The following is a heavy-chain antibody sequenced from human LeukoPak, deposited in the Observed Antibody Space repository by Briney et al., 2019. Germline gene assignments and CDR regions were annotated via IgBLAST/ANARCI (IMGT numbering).Heavy chain of an antibody. CDR1: GYSISSSYS. Sequence: PSETLSLTCTVSGYSISSSYSWGWIRQPPEKGLEWIGSIHHSGSTDYNPSLKSRVTISLDKSKNQFSLKLSSVTAADTAVYYCARDKMTTRYYYDSSGRYGAFDIWGQGTMVTVSS. D-gene: IGHD3-22*01. CDR2: IHHSGST. J-gene: IGHJ3*02. CDR3: ARDKMTTRYYYDSSGRYGAFDI. V-gene: IGHV4-38-2*02.